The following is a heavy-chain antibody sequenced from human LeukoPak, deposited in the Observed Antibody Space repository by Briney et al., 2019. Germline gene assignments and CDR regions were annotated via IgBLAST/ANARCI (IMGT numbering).Heavy chain of an antibody. CDR2: IYYSGST. CDR3: ARTFRLGYSTVFDAFDI. Sequence: PSETLSLTCTVSGGSISSSSYYWGWIRQPPGKGLEWIGSIYYSGSTYYNPSLNSRVTIPVDTSKNQFSLKLSSVTAADTAVYYCARTFRLGYSTVFDAFDIWGQGTMVTVSS. CDR1: GGSISSSSYY. J-gene: IGHJ3*02. D-gene: IGHD6-13*01. V-gene: IGHV4-39*01.